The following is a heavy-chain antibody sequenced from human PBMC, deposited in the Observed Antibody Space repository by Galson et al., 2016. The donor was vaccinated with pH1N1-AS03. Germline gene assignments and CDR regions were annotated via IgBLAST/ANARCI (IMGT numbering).Heavy chain of an antibody. CDR3: ATGLSVAGTPYKYYGVDV. CDR2: FDPEDGEA. CDR1: GYTLTELS. D-gene: IGHD6-19*01. Sequence: SVKVSCKVSGYTLTELSMHWVRQGPGKGLEWMGGFDPEDGEAIYAQKFQGRVTLTVDTSTDTAYMEVSRLKSENTAVYYCATGLSVAGTPYKYYGVDVWGQGTTVIVSS. J-gene: IGHJ6*02. V-gene: IGHV1-24*01.